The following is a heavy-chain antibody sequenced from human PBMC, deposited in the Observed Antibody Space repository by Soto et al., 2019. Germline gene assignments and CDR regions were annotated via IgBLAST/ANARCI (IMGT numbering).Heavy chain of an antibody. Sequence: PSETLSLTCTVSGGSISSYYWSWIRQPPGKGLEWIGYIYYSGSTNYNPSLKSRVTISVDTSKNQFSLKLSSVTAADTAVYYCARLVRYCSGGSCYFTRDVFDSWGQGTMVTVSS. V-gene: IGHV4-59*08. CDR1: GGSISSYY. CDR3: ARLVRYCSGGSCYFTRDVFDS. CDR2: IYYSGST. D-gene: IGHD2-15*01. J-gene: IGHJ3*02.